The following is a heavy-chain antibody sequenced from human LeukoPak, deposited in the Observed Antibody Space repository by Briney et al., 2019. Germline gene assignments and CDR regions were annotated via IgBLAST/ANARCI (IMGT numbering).Heavy chain of an antibody. CDR2: INSDGSST. Sequence: PGGSLRLSCAASGFTFSSYWMHWVRQAPGKGLVWVSRINSDGSSTSYADSVKGRFTISRDNAKNTLYLQMNSLRAEDTAVYYCAREGTYYDILTGYYMESALDIWGQGTMVTVSS. CDR3: AREGTYYDILTGYYMESALDI. V-gene: IGHV3-74*01. CDR1: GFTFSSYW. J-gene: IGHJ3*02. D-gene: IGHD3-9*01.